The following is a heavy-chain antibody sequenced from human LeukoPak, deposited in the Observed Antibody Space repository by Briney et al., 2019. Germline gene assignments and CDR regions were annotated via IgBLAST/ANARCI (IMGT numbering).Heavy chain of an antibody. D-gene: IGHD4-17*01. CDR3: ARDDGNGDYVVGGFDI. CDR2: IIPIFGTA. J-gene: IGHJ3*02. Sequence: ASVKVSCKASGGTFSSYAISWVRQAPGQGLEWMGGIIPIFGTANYAQKFQGRVTMTTGTSTSTVYMELSSLTSEDTAVYYCARDDGNGDYVVGGFDIWGQGTMVTVSS. CDR1: GGTFSSYA. V-gene: IGHV1-69*05.